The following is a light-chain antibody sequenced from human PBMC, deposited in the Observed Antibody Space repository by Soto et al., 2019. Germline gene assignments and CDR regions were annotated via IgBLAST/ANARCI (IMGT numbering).Light chain of an antibody. CDR1: SSDVGTYKL. CDR3: CSFGGKNIYV. J-gene: IGLJ1*01. V-gene: IGLV2-23*02. Sequence: QSALTQPASVSGSPGQSITISCTGTSSDVGTYKLVSWYQHFPGKAPKLIIFEVTKPPSGVSNRFSGSKSGNTASLTISGLQADDEADYYCCSFGGKNIYVFGTGTKLTVL. CDR2: EVT.